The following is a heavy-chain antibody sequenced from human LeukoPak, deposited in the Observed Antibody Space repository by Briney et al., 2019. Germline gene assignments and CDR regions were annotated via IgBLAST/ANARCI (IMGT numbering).Heavy chain of an antibody. D-gene: IGHD3-10*01. CDR3: ARGGGDTMVRGSNWFDP. V-gene: IGHV1-2*02. CDR1: GYTFTGYY. Sequence: GASVKVSCKTSGYTFTGYYMHWVRQAPGQGLEWMGWINPNSGGTNYAQKFQGRVTMTRDTSISTAYMELSSLRSEDTAVYYCARGGGDTMVRGSNWFDPWGQGTLVTVSS. CDR2: INPNSGGT. J-gene: IGHJ5*02.